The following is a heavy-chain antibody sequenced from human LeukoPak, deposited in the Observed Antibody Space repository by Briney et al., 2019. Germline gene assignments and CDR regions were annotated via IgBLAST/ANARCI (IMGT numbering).Heavy chain of an antibody. V-gene: IGHV4-59*01. D-gene: IGHD3-22*01. Sequence: PSETLSLTCTVSGGSISSYYWGWIRQPPGKGLEWIGYIYYSGSTNYNPSLKSRVTISVDTSKNQFSLKLSSVTAADTAVYYCARDHYYDSSGLNWFDPWGQGTLVTVSS. CDR1: GGSISSYY. CDR2: IYYSGST. J-gene: IGHJ5*02. CDR3: ARDHYYDSSGLNWFDP.